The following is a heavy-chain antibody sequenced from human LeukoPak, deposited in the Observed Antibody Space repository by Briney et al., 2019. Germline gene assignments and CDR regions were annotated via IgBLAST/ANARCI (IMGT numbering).Heavy chain of an antibody. V-gene: IGHV4-34*01. Sequence: PSETLSLTCAVYGGSFSGYYWGWIRQPPGKGLEWIGSYDRRGRTYYSPSLKSRVSISVDTSRDQFSLNLRSVTAADTAVYYCASSPWASSIGAVDYWGQGTLVTVSS. CDR3: ASSPWASSIGAVDY. CDR2: YDRRGRT. D-gene: IGHD6-13*01. J-gene: IGHJ4*02. CDR1: GGSFSGYY.